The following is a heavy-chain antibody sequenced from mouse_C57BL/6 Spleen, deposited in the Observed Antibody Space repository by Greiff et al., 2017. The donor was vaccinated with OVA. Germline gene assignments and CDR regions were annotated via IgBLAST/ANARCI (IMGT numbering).Heavy chain of an antibody. CDR2: INPGSGGT. Sequence: VKLMESGAELVRPGTSVKVSCKASGYAFTNYLIEWVKQRPGQGLEWIGVINPGSGGTNYNEKFKGKATLTADKSSSTAYMQLSSLTSEDSAVYFCARSDYGYAWFAYWGQGTLVTVSA. J-gene: IGHJ3*01. CDR3: ARSDYGYAWFAY. D-gene: IGHD2-2*01. CDR1: GYAFTNYL. V-gene: IGHV1-54*01.